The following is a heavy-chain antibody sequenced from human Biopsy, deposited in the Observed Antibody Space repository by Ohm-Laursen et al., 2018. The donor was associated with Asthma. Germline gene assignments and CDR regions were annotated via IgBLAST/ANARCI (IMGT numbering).Heavy chain of an antibody. CDR3: ARGGYYGDRRHHNGLDV. J-gene: IGHJ6*02. Sequence: GSSVKVSCKASGGTFSRYAISWVRQAPGQGLEWMGGIIPVFGTSNYAQKFQGRVTFTADGSTSSAYVELSSLTSEDSAVYYCARGGYYGDRRHHNGLDVWGQGTTVTISS. V-gene: IGHV1-69*01. CDR2: IIPVFGTS. D-gene: IGHD4-17*01. CDR1: GGTFSRYA.